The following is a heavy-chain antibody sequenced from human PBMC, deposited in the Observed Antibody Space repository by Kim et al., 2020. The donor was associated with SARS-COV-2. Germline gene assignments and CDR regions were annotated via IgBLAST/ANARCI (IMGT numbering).Heavy chain of an antibody. Sequence: SETLSLTCTVSGGSISSSSYYWGWIRQPSGKGLEWIGSIYYSGSTYYNPSLKSRVTISVDTSKNQFSLKLSSVTAADTAVYYCANTDRDGYNYGYYGMDVWGQGTTVTVSS. CDR2: IYYSGST. V-gene: IGHV4-39*07. CDR1: GGSISSSSYY. D-gene: IGHD5-12*01. CDR3: ANTDRDGYNYGYYGMDV. J-gene: IGHJ6*02.